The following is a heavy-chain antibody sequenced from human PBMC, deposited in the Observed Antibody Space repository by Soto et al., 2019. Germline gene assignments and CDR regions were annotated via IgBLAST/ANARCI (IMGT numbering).Heavy chain of an antibody. CDR2: ISGGGGST. J-gene: IGHJ4*02. D-gene: IGHD3-22*01. CDR1: GFSFSTNA. CDR3: AKDPTSYDSSAQFDS. Sequence: EVQLLESGGRLVQPGGSLSLSCAASGFSFSTNALNWVGRAQGKGLEGAPGISGGGGSTYHADPVKGRFTISRDNSKNTLYLQMNSLRAEDTAVYYCAKDPTSYDSSAQFDSWGQGTLVTVSS. V-gene: IGHV3-23*01.